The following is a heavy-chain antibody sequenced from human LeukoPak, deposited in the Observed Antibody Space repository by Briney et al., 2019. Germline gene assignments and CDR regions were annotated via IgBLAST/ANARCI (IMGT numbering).Heavy chain of an antibody. J-gene: IGHJ4*02. CDR2: ISGSGGST. Sequence: GGSLRLSCAASGFTFSSYAMSWVRQAPGKGLEWVSAISGSGGSTYYADSVKGRFTISRDNSKYTLYLQMNSLRAEDTAVYYCAKGCSSTSCYQFDYWGQGTLVTVSS. CDR3: AKGCSSTSCYQFDY. D-gene: IGHD2-2*01. CDR1: GFTFSSYA. V-gene: IGHV3-23*01.